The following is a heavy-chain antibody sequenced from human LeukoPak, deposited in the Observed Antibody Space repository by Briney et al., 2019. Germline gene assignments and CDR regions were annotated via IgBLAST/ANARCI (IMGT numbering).Heavy chain of an antibody. V-gene: IGHV3-23*01. D-gene: IGHD4-23*01. CDR2: ISGSGGST. Sequence: GGSLRLSCAASGFTFSSYAMSWVRQAPGKGLEWVSAISGSGGSTDYADSVKGRFTISRDNSKNTLYLQMNSLRAEDTAIHYCAKDPTVGTTNYFDYWGQGTLVTVSS. CDR3: AKDPTVGTTNYFDY. J-gene: IGHJ4*02. CDR1: GFTFSSYA.